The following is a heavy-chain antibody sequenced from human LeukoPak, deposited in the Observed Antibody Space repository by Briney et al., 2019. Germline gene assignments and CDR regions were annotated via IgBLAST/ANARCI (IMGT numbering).Heavy chain of an antibody. CDR1: GGSFSGYY. D-gene: IGHD2-2*01. CDR2: INHSGST. Sequence: PSETLSLTCAVYGGSFSGYYWSWIRQPPGKGLEWIGEINHSGSTNYNPSLKSRVTISVDTSKNQFSLKLSSVTAADTAVYYCARHTKRGSSPYYFDYWGQGTLVTVSS. J-gene: IGHJ4*02. V-gene: IGHV4-34*01. CDR3: ARHTKRGSSPYYFDY.